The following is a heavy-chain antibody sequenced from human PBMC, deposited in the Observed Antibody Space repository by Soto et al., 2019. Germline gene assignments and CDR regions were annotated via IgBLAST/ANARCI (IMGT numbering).Heavy chain of an antibody. V-gene: IGHV3-23*01. CDR3: AAPRAAVPPARYFDT. CDR2: IGSGSRGT. D-gene: IGHD6-13*01. CDR1: GFAFSNFA. Sequence: GGSLRLSCAASGFAFSNFAMSWVRQAPGKGLEWVSAIGSGSRGTHYAESVEDRFTISRDDSKNTLYLQLNSLTAADTAVYYCAAPRAAVPPARYFDTWGQGTPVTVSS. J-gene: IGHJ5*02.